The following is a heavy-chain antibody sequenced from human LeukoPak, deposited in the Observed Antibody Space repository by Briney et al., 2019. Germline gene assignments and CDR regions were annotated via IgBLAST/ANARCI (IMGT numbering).Heavy chain of an antibody. CDR1: GDSISSGYY. Sequence: SETLSLTCTVSGDSISSGYYWGWIRPPPGKGLEWIGSIYYSGSTYYNPSLKSRVTISVDTSKNQFSLKLSSVTAADTAVYYCAVQLWSPNDAFDIWDQGTMVTVSS. CDR2: IYYSGST. J-gene: IGHJ3*02. D-gene: IGHD5-18*01. V-gene: IGHV4-38-2*02. CDR3: AVQLWSPNDAFDI.